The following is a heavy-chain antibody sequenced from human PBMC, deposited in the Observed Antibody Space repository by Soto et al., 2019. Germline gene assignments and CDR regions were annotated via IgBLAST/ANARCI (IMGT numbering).Heavy chain of an antibody. CDR2: IYHSGST. D-gene: IGHD3-22*01. V-gene: IGHV4-38-2*01. CDR3: ARGYDSSGYPGY. Sequence: SETLSLTCAVSGYSISSGYYWGWIRQPPGKGLEWIGSIYHSGSTYYNPSLKSRVTISVDTSKNQFSLKLSSVTAADTAVYYCARGYDSSGYPGYCGQRTLVTVSS. CDR1: GYSISSGYY. J-gene: IGHJ4*02.